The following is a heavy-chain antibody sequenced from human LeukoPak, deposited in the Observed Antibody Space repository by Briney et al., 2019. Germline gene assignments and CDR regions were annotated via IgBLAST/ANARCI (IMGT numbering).Heavy chain of an antibody. D-gene: IGHD6-19*01. CDR3: ARDAVAGMGDY. V-gene: IGHV1-2*02. J-gene: IGHJ4*02. CDR2: INPNSGGT. Sequence: GASVKVSCKASGYTFTGYYMHWVRQAPGQGLEWMGWINPNSGGTNHAQKFQGRVTMTRDTSISTAYMELSRLRSDDTAVYYCARDAVAGMGDYWGQGTLVTVSS. CDR1: GYTFTGYY.